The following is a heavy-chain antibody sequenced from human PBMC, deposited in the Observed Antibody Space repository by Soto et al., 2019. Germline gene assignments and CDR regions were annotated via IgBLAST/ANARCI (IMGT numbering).Heavy chain of an antibody. D-gene: IGHD3-10*01. V-gene: IGHV3-9*01. CDR2: ISWNSGVI. CDR1: GFTFEHYA. CDR3: TIDTLREGVITPGTFEY. Sequence: YLRISCAAHGFTFEHYAMHCVRQAPGKGLEWVSGISWNSGVIGYANSVKGRFTISRDSAKNSLYLQMNSLRVEDTALYYCTIDTLREGVITPGTFEYWGQGTLVT. J-gene: IGHJ4*02.